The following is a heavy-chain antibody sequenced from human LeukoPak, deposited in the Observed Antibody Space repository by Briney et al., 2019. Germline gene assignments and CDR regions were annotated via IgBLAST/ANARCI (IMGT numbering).Heavy chain of an antibody. CDR3: ARDLGDYGGNSGFFDF. V-gene: IGHV1-46*04. D-gene: IGHD4-23*01. CDR1: VSRFTIYN. CDR2: TSISGHST. Sequence: SVSLTFTSSVSRFTIYNNQRIWHGHGQGHERKGTTSISGHSTIYAQNMKGRVTMTTDTSTRIFDMELSGLKSEDTAVYYCARDLGDYGGNSGFFDFWGQGMLVTVSS. J-gene: IGHJ4*02.